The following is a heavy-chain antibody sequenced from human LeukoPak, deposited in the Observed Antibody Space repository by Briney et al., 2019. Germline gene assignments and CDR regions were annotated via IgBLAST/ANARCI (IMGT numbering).Heavy chain of an antibody. D-gene: IGHD6-13*01. Sequence: SETLPLTCAVYGGSFSGYYWSWIRQPPGKGLEWIGEINHSGSTNYNPSLKSRVTISVDTSKNQFSLKLSSVTAADTAVYYCASPYSSSWYGDAFDIWGQGTMVTVSS. CDR1: GGSFSGYY. CDR2: INHSGST. V-gene: IGHV4-34*01. J-gene: IGHJ3*02. CDR3: ASPYSSSWYGDAFDI.